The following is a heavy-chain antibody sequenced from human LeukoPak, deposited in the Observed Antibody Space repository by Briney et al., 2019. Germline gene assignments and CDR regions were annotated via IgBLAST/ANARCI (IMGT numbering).Heavy chain of an antibody. V-gene: IGHV4-34*01. J-gene: IGHJ4*02. CDR1: GGSFSGYY. D-gene: IGHD3-10*01. Sequence: PSETLSLTCAVYGGSFSGYYWRWIRQPPAKGLEWIGEINHSGSTNYNPSLKSRVTISVDTSKNQFSLKVAYVTAADTAVYYCARGRLITMVRGGIPFDYWGQGTLVTVSS. CDR2: INHSGST. CDR3: ARGRLITMVRGGIPFDY.